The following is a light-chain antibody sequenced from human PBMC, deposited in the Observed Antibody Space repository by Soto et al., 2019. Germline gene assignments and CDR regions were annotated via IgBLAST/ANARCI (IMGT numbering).Light chain of an antibody. CDR3: QQYDNVPPT. CDR1: QDIRIY. Sequence: DIQMTQSPSSLSASVGDRVTITCQASQDIRIYLNWYQQKPGKAPKLLIYDASNLETGVPSRFSGSGYGTDFTFTISSLQPEDIATYYCQQYDNVPPTFGGGTKVEIK. CDR2: DAS. V-gene: IGKV1-33*01. J-gene: IGKJ4*01.